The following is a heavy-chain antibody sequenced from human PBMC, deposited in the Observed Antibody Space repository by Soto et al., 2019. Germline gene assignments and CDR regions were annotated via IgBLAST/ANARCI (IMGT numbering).Heavy chain of an antibody. CDR3: ARDPKTSGGQHWAFNYFDS. D-gene: IGHD7-27*01. CDR2: ISYDGTNK. J-gene: IGHJ4*02. V-gene: IGHV3-30-3*01. Sequence: GGSLRLSCAASGFSFSISPMHWVRQAPGKGPEWVALISYDGTNKFYADSVKGRFTTSRDNSKSTLYLQVDGLRPEDAAVYYCARDPKTSGGQHWAFNYFDSWGQGTLVTVSS. CDR1: GFSFSISP.